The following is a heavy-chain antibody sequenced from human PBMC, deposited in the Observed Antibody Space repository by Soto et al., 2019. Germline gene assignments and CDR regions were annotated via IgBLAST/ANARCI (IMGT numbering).Heavy chain of an antibody. J-gene: IGHJ4*02. CDR1: VFRFADYA. D-gene: IGHD1-20*01. V-gene: IGHV3-9*01. Sequence: LRLSCAASVFRFADYAMHWVRQAPGKGLEWVSGIAWNSDIIGYADSVKGRFTISRDNGKNSLYLQMNSLRPEDTALYYCARILIIGTTRGSYFDYWGQGTLVTVSS. CDR2: IAWNSDII. CDR3: ARILIIGTTRGSYFDY.